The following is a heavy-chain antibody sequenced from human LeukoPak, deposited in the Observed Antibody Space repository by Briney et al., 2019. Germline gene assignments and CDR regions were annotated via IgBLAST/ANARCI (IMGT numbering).Heavy chain of an antibody. J-gene: IGHJ4*02. CDR1: GFTVSSNY. CDR2: ISGSGGST. CDR3: AQRGSMVRGVINDY. D-gene: IGHD3-10*01. Sequence: GGSLRLSCAASGFTVSSNYMSWVRQAPGKGLEWVSAISGSGGSTYYADSVKGRFTISRDNSKNTLYLQMNSLRAEDTAVYYCAQRGSMVRGVINDYWGQGTLVTVSS. V-gene: IGHV3-23*01.